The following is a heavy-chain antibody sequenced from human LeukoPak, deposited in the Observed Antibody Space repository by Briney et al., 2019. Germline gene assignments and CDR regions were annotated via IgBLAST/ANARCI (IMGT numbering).Heavy chain of an antibody. V-gene: IGHV3-11*01. D-gene: IGHD2-2*01. Sequence: GGSLRLSCEASGFTFSDYYMSWIRQAPGKALEWVSYISSSASTIYYADSLKGRFTISRDNAKNSLYLQMNSLSAEDTAVYFCARRRECSSTSCYYFDFWGQGTPVTVSS. CDR1: GFTFSDYY. J-gene: IGHJ4*02. CDR3: ARRRECSSTSCYYFDF. CDR2: ISSSASTI.